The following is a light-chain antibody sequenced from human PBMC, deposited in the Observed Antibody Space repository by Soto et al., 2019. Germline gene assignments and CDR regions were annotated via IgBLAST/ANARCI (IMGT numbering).Light chain of an antibody. J-gene: IGKJ2*01. CDR3: MQGTYWPPT. V-gene: IGKV2-30*02. CDR2: KVS. CDR1: QSLVHNNGNTY. Sequence: DVVLTQSPLSLPVTLGQPASISCRSSQSLVHNNGNTYISWFQQRPGQSPRRLIYKVSNRDSVVTDRFSGSGSATDFTLKISRVGAEDIGIYYCMQGTYWPPTFGQGTRLEI.